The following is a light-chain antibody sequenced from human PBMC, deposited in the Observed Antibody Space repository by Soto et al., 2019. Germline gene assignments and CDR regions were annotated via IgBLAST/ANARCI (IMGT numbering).Light chain of an antibody. CDR2: DVT. V-gene: IGLV2-23*02. CDR1: SSDIGAYTL. CDR3: CSYAGSPLV. J-gene: IGLJ1*01. Sequence: QSALAQPASVSGSPGQSITISCTGTSSDIGAYTLVSWYQQHPGKAPKIIIYDVTQRPSGISNRFSGSKSGNTASLTISGLQAEDEADYYCCSYAGSPLVFGTGTKVTVL.